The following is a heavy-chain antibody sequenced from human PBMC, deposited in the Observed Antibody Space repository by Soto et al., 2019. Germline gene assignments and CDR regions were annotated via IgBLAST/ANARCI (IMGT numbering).Heavy chain of an antibody. V-gene: IGHV3-23*01. D-gene: IGHD6-19*01. CDR3: AKRTGYNSGPFDY. Sequence: EVQLLESGGCLVQPGGSLRLSCAASGFTFSSDAMSWVRQAPGKGLEWVSRISGSGGTTYYADSVKGRFTISRDNSKDTVYLQMNTLRAEDTAVYYCAKRTGYNSGPFDYWGQGTLVTVSS. J-gene: IGHJ4*02. CDR2: ISGSGGTT. CDR1: GFTFSSDA.